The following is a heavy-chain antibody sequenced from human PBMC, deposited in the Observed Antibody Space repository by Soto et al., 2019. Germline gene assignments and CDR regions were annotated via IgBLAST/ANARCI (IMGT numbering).Heavy chain of an antibody. CDR3: ARAPSAGSIPYTWFDP. Sequence: SETLSLTCTVSGGPIISTSYYWTWLRQSPGKGLEWIGTIYSGGSTSYNPSLGGRVAIPIDTPNYQFSLKLTSVTPTDTAVYFCARAPSAGSIPYTWFDPWGPGILVTVSS. CDR2: IYSGGST. CDR1: GGPIISTSYY. D-gene: IGHD6-25*01. J-gene: IGHJ5*02. V-gene: IGHV4-39*01.